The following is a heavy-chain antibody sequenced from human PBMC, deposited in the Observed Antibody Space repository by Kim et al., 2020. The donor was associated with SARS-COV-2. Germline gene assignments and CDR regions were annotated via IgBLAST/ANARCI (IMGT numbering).Heavy chain of an antibody. CDR3: AREGPKRPMDV. J-gene: IGHJ6*03. Sequence: THYTPYLKSRVTISVDTSKNQFSLKLSSVTAADTAVYYCAREGPKRPMDVWGKGTTVTVSS. V-gene: IGHV4-34*01. CDR2: T.